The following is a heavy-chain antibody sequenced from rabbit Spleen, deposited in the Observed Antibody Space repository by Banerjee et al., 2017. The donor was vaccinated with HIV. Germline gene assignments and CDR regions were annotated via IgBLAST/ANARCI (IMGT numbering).Heavy chain of an antibody. CDR3: ARDLAAWNSGSYAFNL. J-gene: IGHJ4*01. Sequence: QEQLVESGGGLVKPGASLTLTCKASGFSFNSGYDMCWVRQAPGKGPEFIACIYNGDGSTYYASWVNGRFTVSKTSSTTVTLRMTSLTGADTATYFCARDLAAWNSGSYAFNLWGPGTLVTVS. CDR2: IYNGDGST. V-gene: IGHV1S45*01. CDR1: GFSFNSGYD. D-gene: IGHD1-1*01.